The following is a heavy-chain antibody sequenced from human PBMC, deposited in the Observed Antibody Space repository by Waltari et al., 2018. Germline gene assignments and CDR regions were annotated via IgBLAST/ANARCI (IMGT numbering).Heavy chain of an antibody. CDR2: IYPGDSDT. Sequence: GKGLEWMGIIYPGDSDTRYSPSFQGQVTISADKSISTAYLQWSSLKASDTAMYYCARRGVLGVSHEAFDIWGQGTMVTVSS. V-gene: IGHV5-51*01. J-gene: IGHJ3*02. D-gene: IGHD2-15*01. CDR3: ARRGVLGVSHEAFDI.